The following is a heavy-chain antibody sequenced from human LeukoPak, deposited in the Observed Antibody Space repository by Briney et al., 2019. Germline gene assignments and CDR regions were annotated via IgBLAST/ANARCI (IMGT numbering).Heavy chain of an antibody. D-gene: IGHD3-9*01. CDR3: ARIKDILTGYYPSYYFDY. CDR2: IYYSGST. CDR1: GGSVSSGGYY. V-gene: IGHV4-31*03. Sequence: PSQTLSLTCTVSGGSVSSGGYYWSWIRQHPGKGLEWIGYIYYSGSTYYNPSLKSRVTISVDTSKNQFSLKLSSVTAADTAVYYCARIKDILTGYYPSYYFDYWGQGTLVTVSP. J-gene: IGHJ4*02.